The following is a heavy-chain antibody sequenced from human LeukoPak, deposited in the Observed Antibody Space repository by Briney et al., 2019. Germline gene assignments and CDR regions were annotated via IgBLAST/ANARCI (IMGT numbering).Heavy chain of an antibody. CDR2: IKQDGSEK. CDR1: GFTFSSYW. V-gene: IGHV3-7*01. D-gene: IGHD3-22*01. J-gene: IGHJ4*02. Sequence: GGSLRLSCAASGFTFSSYWMSWVRQAPGKGLEWVANIKQDGSEKYYVDSVKGRFTISRDNAKNSLYLQMDSLRAEDTAVYYCARGLGSYDSGYWGQGTLVTVSS. CDR3: ARGLGSYDSGY.